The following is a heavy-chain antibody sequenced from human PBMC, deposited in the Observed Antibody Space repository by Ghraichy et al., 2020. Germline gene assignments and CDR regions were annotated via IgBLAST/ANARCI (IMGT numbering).Heavy chain of an antibody. Sequence: GGSLRLSCAASGFTVKSNYMSWVRQAPGKGLECVSVIYSGGKTFYADSVKGRFTISRDISKNMVFLQMNSLRAEDTAVYYCVRDPGFGTISTNHWGQGTQVLVSS. V-gene: IGHV3-66*01. CDR2: IYSGGKT. J-gene: IGHJ5*02. D-gene: IGHD3-10*01. CDR3: VRDPGFGTISTNH. CDR1: GFTVKSNY.